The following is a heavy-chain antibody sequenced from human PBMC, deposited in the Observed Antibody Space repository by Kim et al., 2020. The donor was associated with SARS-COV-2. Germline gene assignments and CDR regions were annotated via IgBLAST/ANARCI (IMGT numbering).Heavy chain of an antibody. CDR3: AKQQLDSETDYYYYGMDV. J-gene: IGHJ6*02. V-gene: IGHV3-23*01. D-gene: IGHD6-13*01. Sequence: GGSLRLSCAASGFTFSSYAMSWVRQAPGKGLEWVSAISGSGGSTYYADSVKGRFTISRDNSKNTLYLQMNSLRAEDTAVYYCAKQQLDSETDYYYYGMDVWGQGTTVTVSS. CDR2: ISGSGGST. CDR1: GFTFSSYA.